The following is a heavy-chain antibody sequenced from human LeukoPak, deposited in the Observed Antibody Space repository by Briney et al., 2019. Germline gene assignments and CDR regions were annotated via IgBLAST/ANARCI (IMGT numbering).Heavy chain of an antibody. J-gene: IGHJ5*02. Sequence: SQTLSLTCTVSGGSISSGGYYWSWIRQHAGKGLEWIGYIYYSGSTYYNPSLKSRVTISVDTSKNQFSLKLSSVTAADTAVYYCARVGTARWFDPWGQGTLVTVSS. CDR1: GGSISSGGYY. CDR3: ARVGTARWFDP. D-gene: IGHD1-1*01. CDR2: IYYSGST. V-gene: IGHV4-31*03.